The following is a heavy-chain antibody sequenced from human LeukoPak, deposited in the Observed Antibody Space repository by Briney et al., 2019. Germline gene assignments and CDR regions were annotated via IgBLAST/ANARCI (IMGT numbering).Heavy chain of an antibody. D-gene: IGHD1-26*01. CDR3: AKVPREPPSPKNDY. CDR2: ISGSGGST. V-gene: IGHV3-23*01. J-gene: IGHJ4*02. Sequence: GGSLRLSCAASGFTFSSYAMSWVRQAPGKGLEWVSAISGSGGSTYYADSVKGRFTISRDNSKNTLYLQMNSLRAEDTAVYYCAKVPREPPSPKNDYWGQGTLVTVSS. CDR1: GFTFSSYA.